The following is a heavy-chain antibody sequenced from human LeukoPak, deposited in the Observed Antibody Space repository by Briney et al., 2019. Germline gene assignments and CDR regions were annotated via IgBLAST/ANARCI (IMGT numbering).Heavy chain of an antibody. Sequence: ASVKVSCKASGYTFTSYGISWVRQAPGQGLEWMGWITTNNGNTYYAQKLQGRVTMTTDTSTTTAYMELRSLRSDDTAVYYCARADYCSSTSCYNSYMDVWGKGTTVTVPS. CDR2: ITTNNGNT. J-gene: IGHJ6*03. D-gene: IGHD2-2*02. CDR3: ARADYCSSTSCYNSYMDV. V-gene: IGHV1-18*01. CDR1: GYTFTSYG.